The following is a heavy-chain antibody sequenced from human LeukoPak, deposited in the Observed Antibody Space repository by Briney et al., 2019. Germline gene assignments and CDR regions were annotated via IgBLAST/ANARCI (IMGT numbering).Heavy chain of an antibody. J-gene: IGHJ4*02. V-gene: IGHV4-39*07. D-gene: IGHD1-26*01. CDR3: ARGLRLRPEPLVGATIRSILFGD. CDR2: INHSGST. CDR1: GDSISSRSHF. Sequence: SETLSLTCTVSGDSISSRSHFWGWIRQPPGKGLEWIGEINHSGSTNYNPSLKSRVTISVDTSKNQFSLKLSSVTAADTAVYYCARGLRLRPEPLVGATIRSILFGDWGQGTLVTVSS.